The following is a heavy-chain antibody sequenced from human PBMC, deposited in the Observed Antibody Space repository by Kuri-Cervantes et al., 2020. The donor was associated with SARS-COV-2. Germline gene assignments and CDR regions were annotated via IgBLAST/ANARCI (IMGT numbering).Heavy chain of an antibody. D-gene: IGHD6-6*01. CDR1: GFTFSSYA. Sequence: GESLKISCAASGFTFSSYAMHWVRQAPGKGLEWVAVISYDGSNKYYADSVKGRFTISRDNSKNTLYLQMNSLRAEDTAVYYCVRDRYSSSPYYFDYWGQGTLVTVSS. CDR2: ISYDGSNK. J-gene: IGHJ4*02. CDR3: VRDRYSSSPYYFDY. V-gene: IGHV3-30-3*01.